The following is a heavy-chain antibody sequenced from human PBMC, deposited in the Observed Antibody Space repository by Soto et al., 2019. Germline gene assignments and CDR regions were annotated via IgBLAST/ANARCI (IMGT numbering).Heavy chain of an antibody. CDR3: AREKTSYGMDV. Sequence: QVQLVQSGAEVKKPGASVKVSCKASGYTFTSYDINWVRQATGQGLEWMGWMKPNSGNTGYAQKFQGIVTMTRNTSIITAYMELSRLRSEDTAVYYCAREKTSYGMDVWGQGTTVTVSS. CDR1: GYTFTSYD. V-gene: IGHV1-8*01. CDR2: MKPNSGNT. J-gene: IGHJ6*02.